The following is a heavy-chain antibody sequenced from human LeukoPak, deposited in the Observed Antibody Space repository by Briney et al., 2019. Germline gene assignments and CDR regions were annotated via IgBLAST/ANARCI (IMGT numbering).Heavy chain of an antibody. CDR1: GFTFSSYA. J-gene: IGHJ4*02. Sequence: PGRSLRLSCAASGFTFSSYAMHWVRQAPGKGLEWVAVISYDGSNKYYADSVRGRFTISRDNSKNTLFLQMSSLRAEDTAVYYCASSIMVAGSIGYWGQGTLVTASS. V-gene: IGHV3-30*14. CDR2: ISYDGSNK. CDR3: ASSIMVAGSIGY. D-gene: IGHD6-19*01.